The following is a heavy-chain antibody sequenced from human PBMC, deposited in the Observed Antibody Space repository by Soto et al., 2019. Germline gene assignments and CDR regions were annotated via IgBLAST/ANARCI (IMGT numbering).Heavy chain of an antibody. CDR2: IYYSGST. CDR3: ARFYYYYYGMDV. CDR1: GGSISSGGYY. Sequence: SETLSLTCTVSGGSISSGGYYWSWIRQHPGKGLEWIGYIYYSGSTYYNPSLKSRVTISVDTSKNQFSLKLSSVTAADTAVYYCARFYYYYYGMDVWGQGTTVTVSS. J-gene: IGHJ6*02. V-gene: IGHV4-31*03.